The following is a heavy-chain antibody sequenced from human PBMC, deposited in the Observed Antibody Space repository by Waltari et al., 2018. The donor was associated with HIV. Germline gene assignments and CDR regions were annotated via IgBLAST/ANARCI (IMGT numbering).Heavy chain of an antibody. CDR1: GYTFTDYA. CDR3: ARLNLKNGHLPSY. CDR2: INTETGKP. Sequence: QVQLVQSGSELRTPGASVKVACTTSGYTFTDYALNSVRQATGQAHQWMGWINTETGKPAYAQDFTGRFVISLDTSVSTTYLQISSLKAEDTAVYYCARLNLKNGHLPSYWGQGTLVTVSS. V-gene: IGHV7-4-1*02. J-gene: IGHJ4*02. D-gene: IGHD2-8*01.